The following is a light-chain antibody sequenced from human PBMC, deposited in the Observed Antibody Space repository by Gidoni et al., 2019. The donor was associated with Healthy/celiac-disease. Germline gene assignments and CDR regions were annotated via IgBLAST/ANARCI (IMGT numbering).Light chain of an antibody. CDR3: MQALQTPFT. J-gene: IGKJ3*01. CDR2: LGS. CDR1: QSLLHSNGYNY. V-gene: IGKV2-28*01. Sequence: DIVMTQSPLSLPVTPGEPASISCRSSQSLLHSNGYNYLDWYLQKPGQSPQLLIYLGSNRASGVPDRFSGSGSGTDFTLKLIRVEAEDVGVYYCMQALQTPFTFGPGTKVDIK.